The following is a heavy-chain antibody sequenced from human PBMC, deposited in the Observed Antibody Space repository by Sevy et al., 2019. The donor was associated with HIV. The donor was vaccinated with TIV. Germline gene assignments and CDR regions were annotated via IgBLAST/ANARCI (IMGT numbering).Heavy chain of an antibody. CDR2: ISSSGSTI. V-gene: IGHV3-11*01. D-gene: IGHD3-22*01. J-gene: IGHJ3*01. CDR3: ARDRAPDYYDSSGYPDVV. CDR1: GFTFSDYY. Sequence: GGSLILSCAASGFTFSDYYMSWIRHAPGKGLEWVSYISSSGSTIYYADSVKGRFTISRDNAKNSLYLQMNSLRAEDTAVYYCARDRAPDYYDSSGYPDVVWGQGTMVTVSS.